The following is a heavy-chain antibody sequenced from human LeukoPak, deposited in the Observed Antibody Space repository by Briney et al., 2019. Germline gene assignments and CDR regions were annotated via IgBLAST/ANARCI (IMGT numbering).Heavy chain of an antibody. V-gene: IGHV4-59*12. D-gene: IGHD1-26*01. CDR1: GGSISSYY. CDR3: ARGEGGSYYDAFDI. CDR2: IYYSGST. Sequence: SETLSLTCTVSGGSISSYYWSWIRQPPGKGLEWIGYIYYSGSTNYNPSLKSRVTISVDTSKNQFSLKLSSVTAADTAVYYCARGEGGSYYDAFDIWGQGTMVTVSS. J-gene: IGHJ3*02.